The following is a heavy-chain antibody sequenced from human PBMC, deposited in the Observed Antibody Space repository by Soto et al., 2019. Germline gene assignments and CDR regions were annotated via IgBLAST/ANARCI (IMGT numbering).Heavy chain of an antibody. Sequence: QVQLVQSGAEVKKPGASVKVSCKASGYTFTSYGISWVRQAPGQGLEWMGWISAYNGNTNYAQKLQGRVTMTTDTSTRKVYMELRRPRPDDTAVYYCARASGSSYWFDPWGQGTLVTVSS. CDR2: ISAYNGNT. CDR1: GYTFTSYG. J-gene: IGHJ5*02. V-gene: IGHV1-18*01. CDR3: ARASGSSYWFDP. D-gene: IGHD1-26*01.